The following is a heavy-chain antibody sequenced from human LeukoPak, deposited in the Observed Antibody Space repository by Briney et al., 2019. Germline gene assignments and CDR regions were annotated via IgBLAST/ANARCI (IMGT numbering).Heavy chain of an antibody. CDR3: VKDLNGTWSFDY. Sequence: GGSLRLSCAVSGFTFSSHAMSWVRQAPGKGLEWISAISISGGRTYYADSVRGRFTISRDNSKNTLFLQMNNLRPEDTAVYYCVKDLNGTWSFDYWGQGTLVTVSS. CDR1: GFTFSSHA. J-gene: IGHJ4*02. D-gene: IGHD2-8*01. CDR2: ISISGGRT. V-gene: IGHV3-23*01.